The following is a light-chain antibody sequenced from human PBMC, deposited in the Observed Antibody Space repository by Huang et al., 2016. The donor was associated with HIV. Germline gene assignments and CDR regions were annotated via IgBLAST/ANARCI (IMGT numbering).Light chain of an antibody. Sequence: DIVMTQSPLSLPVTPGEPASISCRSSQSLLHSNGYNYLDWYLQKPGQSPQLLIYLGSNRGSGVPDRFSGGGSGTYFTLKISRVEAEDVGVYYCMQVLQTPRTFGQGTKVEIK. CDR1: QSLLHSNGYNY. V-gene: IGKV2-28*01. J-gene: IGKJ1*01. CDR2: LGS. CDR3: MQVLQTPRT.